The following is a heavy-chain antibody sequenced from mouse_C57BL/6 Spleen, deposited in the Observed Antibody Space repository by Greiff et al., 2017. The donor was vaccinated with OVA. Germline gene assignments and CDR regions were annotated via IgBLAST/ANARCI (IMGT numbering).Heavy chain of an antibody. CDR2: IDPANGNT. D-gene: IGHD2-5*01. CDR1: GFNIKNTY. V-gene: IGHV14-3*01. J-gene: IGHJ2*01. CDR3: AYSLYSNYEDFDY. Sequence: EVQLVESVAELVRPGASVKLSCTASGFNIKNTYMHWVKQRPEQGLEWIGRIDPANGNTKYAPKFQGKATITADTSSNTAYLQLSSLTAEDTAIYYCAYSLYSNYEDFDYGGQGTTLTVSS.